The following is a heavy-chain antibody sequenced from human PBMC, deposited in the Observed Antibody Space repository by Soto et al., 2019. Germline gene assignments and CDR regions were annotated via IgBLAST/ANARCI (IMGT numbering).Heavy chain of an antibody. CDR1: GFTFSSYW. D-gene: IGHD3-22*01. CDR2: INSDGSST. CDR3: ARGRGSCYYDSSGYYPDAFDI. Sequence: GGSLRLSCAASGFTFSSYWMHWVRQAPGKGLVWVSRINSDGSSTSYSDSVKGRFTISRDNAKNTLYLQMNSLRAEDTAVYYCARGRGSCYYDSSGYYPDAFDIWGQGTMVTVSS. V-gene: IGHV3-74*01. J-gene: IGHJ3*02.